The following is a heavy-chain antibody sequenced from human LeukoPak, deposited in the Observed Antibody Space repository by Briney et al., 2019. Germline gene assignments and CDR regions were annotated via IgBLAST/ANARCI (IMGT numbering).Heavy chain of an antibody. CDR3: ARGQYGMDV. CDR2: ISSSSSTI. Sequence: GGSLRLSCAASGFTFSSYSMNWVRQAPGKGLEWVSYISSSSSTIYYADSVKSRFTISRDNAKSSLYLQMTSLRAEDTAVYYCARGQYGMDVWGQGTTVTVSS. CDR1: GFTFSSYS. V-gene: IGHV3-48*04. J-gene: IGHJ6*02.